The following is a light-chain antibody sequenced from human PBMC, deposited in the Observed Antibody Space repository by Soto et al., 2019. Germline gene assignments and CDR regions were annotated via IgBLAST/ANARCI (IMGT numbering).Light chain of an antibody. CDR1: QSVSSNY. CDR3: QQYGSSPTT. CDR2: GAS. V-gene: IGKV3-20*01. J-gene: IGKJ1*01. Sequence: EIMLTQSPGTLSLSPGERATLSCRASQSVSSNYLAWYQRRPAQAPRLLIYGASSRATGIPDRFSGSGSGTDFTLTISRLEPEDFAMYYCQQYGSSPTTFGLGTKVEV.